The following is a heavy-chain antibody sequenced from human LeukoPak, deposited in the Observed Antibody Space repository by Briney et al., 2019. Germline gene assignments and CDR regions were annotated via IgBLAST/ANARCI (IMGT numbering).Heavy chain of an antibody. Sequence: GGSLRLSCAASGFTFSSYAMSWVRQAPGKGLEWVSYISSSSSTIYYADSVKGRFTISRDNAKNSLYLQMNSLRAEDTAVYYCARDKLRDWFDPWGQGTLVTVSS. CDR2: ISSSSSTI. CDR1: GFTFSSYA. CDR3: ARDKLRDWFDP. J-gene: IGHJ5*02. D-gene: IGHD4-17*01. V-gene: IGHV3-48*04.